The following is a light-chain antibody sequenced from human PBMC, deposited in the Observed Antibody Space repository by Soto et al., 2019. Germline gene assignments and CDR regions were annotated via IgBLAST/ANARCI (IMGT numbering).Light chain of an antibody. J-gene: IGLJ1*01. CDR2: SNY. V-gene: IGLV1-44*01. Sequence: QSVLTQPPSASGTPGQRVTISCSGSSSNIGRNTVNWYQQLPGTAPKLLIYSNYQRPSGVPDRFSGSKSGTSASLAISGLQSEDEADYYCATWHDSLNGYYVFGTGTKLTVL. CDR3: ATWHDSLNGYYV. CDR1: SSNIGRNT.